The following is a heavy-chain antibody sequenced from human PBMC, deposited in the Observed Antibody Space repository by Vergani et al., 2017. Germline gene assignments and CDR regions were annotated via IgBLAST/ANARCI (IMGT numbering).Heavy chain of an antibody. Sequence: QVQLQESGPGLVKPSETLSLTCTVSGGSISSYYWSWIRQPPGKGLEWIGYIYYSGSTNSNPSLKSRVTISVDTSKNQFSPKLSSVTAADTAVYYCARDTPSSTTVTSHDAFDIWGQGTMVTVSS. J-gene: IGHJ3*02. CDR3: ARDTPSSTTVTSHDAFDI. V-gene: IGHV4-59*01. CDR2: IYYSGST. D-gene: IGHD4-17*01. CDR1: GGSISSYY.